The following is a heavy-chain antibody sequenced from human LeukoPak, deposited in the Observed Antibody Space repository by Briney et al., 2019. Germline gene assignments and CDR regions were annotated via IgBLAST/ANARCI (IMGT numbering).Heavy chain of an antibody. D-gene: IGHD6-13*01. J-gene: IGHJ4*02. CDR2: ISYDGSNK. CDR1: GFTFSSYG. Sequence: PGGSLRLSCAAFGFTFSSYGMHWVRQAPGKGLEWVAVISYDGSNKYYADSVKGRFTISRDNSKNTLYLQMNSLRAEDTAVYYCAKDPTPTSSSWSGYWGQGTLVTVSS. V-gene: IGHV3-30*18. CDR3: AKDPTPTSSSWSGY.